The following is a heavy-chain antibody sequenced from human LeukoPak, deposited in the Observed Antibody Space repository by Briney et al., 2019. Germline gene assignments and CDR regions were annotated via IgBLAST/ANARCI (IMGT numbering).Heavy chain of an antibody. CDR2: IKSRTDGGTT. V-gene: IGHV3-15*07. J-gene: IGHJ4*02. CDR3: PTGRPDFLTVYSN. CDR1: GLTVNNAW. Sequence: PGGSLRLSCAVSGLTVNNAWMNWVRQAPGKGLEWVGRIKSRTDGGTTDYAAPVKGRFTISRDDPKNTLYLEMNSLKIEDTAVYFCPTGRPDFLTVYSNWAQETRVTVPS. D-gene: IGHD3-9*01.